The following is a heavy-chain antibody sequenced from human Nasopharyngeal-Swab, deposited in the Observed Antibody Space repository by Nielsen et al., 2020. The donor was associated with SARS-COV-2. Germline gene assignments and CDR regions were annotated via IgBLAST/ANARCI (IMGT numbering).Heavy chain of an antibody. CDR1: GFSLSTSGMC. V-gene: IGHV2-70*11. D-gene: IGHD2/OR15-2a*01. CDR2: IDWDDDK. J-gene: IGHJ4*02. CDR3: ARTPYSTRGLDFDY. Sequence: SAPTPQQPTQTLSLTCTFSGFSLSTSGMCVSWIRQPPGKALEWLARIDWDDDKYYSTTLKTRLTISKDTSKNQAVLTMTNMDPVDTATYYCARTPYSTRGLDFDYWGQGTLVTVSS.